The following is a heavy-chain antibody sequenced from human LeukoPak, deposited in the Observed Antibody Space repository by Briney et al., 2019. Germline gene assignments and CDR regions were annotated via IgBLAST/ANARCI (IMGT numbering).Heavy chain of an antibody. CDR3: ARAGPSRQWLTAYYFDY. CDR2: ISSNGGST. D-gene: IGHD6-19*01. CDR1: GFTFSSYA. Sequence: GGSLRLSCAASGFTFSSYAMHWVRQAPGKGLEYVSAISSNGGSTYHANSVKGRFTISRDNSKNTLYLQMGSLRAEDMAVYYCARAGPSRQWLTAYYFDYWGQGTLVTVSS. V-gene: IGHV3-64*01. J-gene: IGHJ4*02.